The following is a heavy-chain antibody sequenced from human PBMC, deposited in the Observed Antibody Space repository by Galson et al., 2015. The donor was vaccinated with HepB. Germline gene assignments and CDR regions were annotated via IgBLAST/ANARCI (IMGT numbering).Heavy chain of an antibody. D-gene: IGHD2-15*01. Sequence: SLRLSCAASGFTFSSYGMHWVRQAPGKGLEWVAVIWYDGSNKYYADSVKGRFTISRDNSKNTLYLQMNSLRAEDTALYYCARRPYCSGGSCYPDYYYYYMDVWGKGTTVTVSS. CDR3: ARRPYCSGGSCYPDYYYYYMDV. J-gene: IGHJ6*03. V-gene: IGHV3-33*01. CDR2: IWYDGSNK. CDR1: GFTFSSYG.